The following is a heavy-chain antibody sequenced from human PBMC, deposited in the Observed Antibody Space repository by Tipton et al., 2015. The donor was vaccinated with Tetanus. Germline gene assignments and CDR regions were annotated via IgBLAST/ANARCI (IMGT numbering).Heavy chain of an antibody. Sequence: QVQLVQSGAEMKKPGASVKVSCKASGYTFTGYYIYWVRQAPGQGLEWMGWIDPNSGGTVYAQKFQGRVTMTRDTSISTAYMELRSLRSDDTAVYYCARDRGDYIYYGMDVWGPGTTVTVS. CDR1: GYTFTGYY. V-gene: IGHV1-2*02. CDR2: IDPNSGGT. D-gene: IGHD3-22*01. CDR3: ARDRGDYIYYGMDV. J-gene: IGHJ6*02.